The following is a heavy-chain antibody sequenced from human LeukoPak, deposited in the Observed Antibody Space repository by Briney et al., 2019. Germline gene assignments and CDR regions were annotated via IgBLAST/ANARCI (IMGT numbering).Heavy chain of an antibody. CDR3: AKTSGYYDSSGYNV. Sequence: GGSLRLSCAASGFTFSSYGMHWVRQAPGKGLEWVAVISYDGSNKYYADSVKGRFTISRDNSKNTLYLQMNSLRAEDTAVYYCAKTSGYYDSSGYNVWGQGTLVTVSS. D-gene: IGHD3-22*01. V-gene: IGHV3-30*18. CDR2: ISYDGSNK. J-gene: IGHJ4*02. CDR1: GFTFSSYG.